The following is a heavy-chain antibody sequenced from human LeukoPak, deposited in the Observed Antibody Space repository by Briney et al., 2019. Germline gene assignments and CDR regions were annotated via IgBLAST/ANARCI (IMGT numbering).Heavy chain of an antibody. CDR3: ASATTVTASKSFDY. J-gene: IGHJ4*02. Sequence: SGGSLRLSCAASGFTLSSYRMNWVRQAPGKGLEWVSYISGSSSTIYYADSVKGRFTISRDNAKNSLYLQMNSLRAEDTAIYYCASATTVTASKSFDYWGQGTLVTVSS. CDR2: ISGSSSTI. D-gene: IGHD4-17*01. CDR1: GFTLSSYR. V-gene: IGHV3-48*04.